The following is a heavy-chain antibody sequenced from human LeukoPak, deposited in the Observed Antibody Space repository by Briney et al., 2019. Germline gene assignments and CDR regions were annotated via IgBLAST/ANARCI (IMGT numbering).Heavy chain of an antibody. CDR3: AKRLAAVGAVDY. CDR2: ISDSGGRA. CDR1: GFTFSSFA. D-gene: IGHD6-13*01. Sequence: GGSLRLSCAASGFTFSSFAMGWVRQAPGKGPEWVSIISDSGGRACYADSVRGRFTISRDNSKNTLYLQMNSLRAEDTALYYCAKRLAAVGAVDYWGQGTLVTVSS. J-gene: IGHJ4*02. V-gene: IGHV3-23*01.